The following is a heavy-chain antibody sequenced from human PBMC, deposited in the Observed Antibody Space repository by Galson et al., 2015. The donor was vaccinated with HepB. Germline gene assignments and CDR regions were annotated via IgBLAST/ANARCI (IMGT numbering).Heavy chain of an antibody. Sequence: SLRLSCAASGFTFSSYGMHWVRQAPGKGLEWVAVIWYDGSNKYYADSVKGRFTISRDNSKNTLYLQMNSLRAEDTAVYYCAREVGDRSILRRGHYYYYGMDVWGQGTTVTVSS. V-gene: IGHV3-33*01. CDR3: AREVGDRSILRRGHYYYYGMDV. CDR1: GFTFSSYG. CDR2: IWYDGSNK. J-gene: IGHJ6*02. D-gene: IGHD6-6*01.